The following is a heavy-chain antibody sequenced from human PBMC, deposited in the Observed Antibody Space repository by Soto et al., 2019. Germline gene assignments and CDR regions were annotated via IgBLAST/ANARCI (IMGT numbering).Heavy chain of an antibody. CDR1: GVSVRSGSYY. J-gene: IGHJ5*02. V-gene: IGHV4-61*01. D-gene: IGHD6-13*01. Sequence: QVQLQESGPGLVKPSETLSLTCSVSGVSVRSGSYYWTWIRQPPGKGLEWIGDINYSGSANYNPSLKSRVTISLDTSKNQFSLNLSSVTAADTAMYYCARGRIKLGIAGTASRGPNWSDPWGQGTLVTVSS. CDR3: ARGRIKLGIAGTASRGPNWSDP. CDR2: INYSGSA.